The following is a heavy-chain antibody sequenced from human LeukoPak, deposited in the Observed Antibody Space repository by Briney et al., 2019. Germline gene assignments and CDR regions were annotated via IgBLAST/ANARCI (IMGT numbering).Heavy chain of an antibody. CDR3: ARVVYTTGGSFPFDY. V-gene: IGHV4-4*07. J-gene: IGHJ4*02. Sequence: SETLSLTYTVACLSISSYYWSWIRQPAGKGLEWIGRIYTSGSTNYNPSLKSRVTMSVDTSKNQFSLKLSSVTDADTAVYYCARVVYTTGGSFPFDYWGQGTLVTASS. CDR2: IYTSGST. D-gene: IGHD1-1*01. CDR1: CLSISSYY.